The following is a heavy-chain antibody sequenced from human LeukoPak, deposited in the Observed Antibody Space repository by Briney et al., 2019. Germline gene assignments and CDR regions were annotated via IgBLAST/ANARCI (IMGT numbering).Heavy chain of an antibody. CDR1: GFTFSSYG. CDR3: ARASKLRYFATHLDY. V-gene: IGHV3-33*01. J-gene: IGHJ4*02. D-gene: IGHD3-9*01. Sequence: SGGSLRLSCAASGFTFSSYGMPWVRQAPGKGLDWVAVIWYDGSNKYYADSVKGRFTISRDNSKNTLYLQMNSLRAEDTAVYYCARASKLRYFATHLDYWGQGTLVTVSS. CDR2: IWYDGSNK.